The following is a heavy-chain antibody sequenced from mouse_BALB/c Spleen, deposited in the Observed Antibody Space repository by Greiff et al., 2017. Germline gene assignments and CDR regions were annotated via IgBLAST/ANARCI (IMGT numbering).Heavy chain of an antibody. CDR2: IRLKSNNYAT. J-gene: IGHJ3*01. Sequence: EVQLQESGGGLVQPGGSMKLSCVASGFTFSNYWMNWVRQSPEKGLEWVAEIRLKSNNYATHYAESVKGRFTISRDDSKSSVYLQMNNLRAEDTGIYYCTKYYGNAWFAYWGQGTLVTVSA. CDR1: GFTFSNYW. CDR3: TKYYGNAWFAY. V-gene: IGHV6-6*02. D-gene: IGHD2-1*01.